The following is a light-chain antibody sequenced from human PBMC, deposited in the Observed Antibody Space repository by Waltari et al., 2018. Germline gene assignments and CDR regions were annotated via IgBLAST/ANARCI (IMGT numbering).Light chain of an antibody. CDR3: SSYTSSSIYVV. CDR2: EVS. Sequence: QSALTQPASVSGSPGQSLTISCTGTRSDVGGYNYVSWYQQHPGKAPKLMIYEVSNRPSGVSNRFSGSKSGNTASLTISGLQAEDEADYYCSSYTSSSIYVVFGGGTKLTVL. V-gene: IGLV2-14*01. J-gene: IGLJ2*01. CDR1: RSDVGGYNY.